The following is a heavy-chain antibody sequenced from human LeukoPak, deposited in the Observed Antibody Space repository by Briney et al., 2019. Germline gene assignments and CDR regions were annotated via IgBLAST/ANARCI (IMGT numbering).Heavy chain of an antibody. CDR3: ARKPIAAAGRVDY. CDR1: GFTFSSYW. D-gene: IGHD6-13*01. J-gene: IGHJ4*02. V-gene: IGHV3-74*01. CDR2: INSDGIA. Sequence: GGSLRLSCAASGFTFSSYWMHWVRQAPGKGLAWVSRINSDGIAIYADSVKGRFTISRDNAKNSLYLQMNSLRAEDTAVYYCARKPIAAAGRVDYWGQGTLVTVSS.